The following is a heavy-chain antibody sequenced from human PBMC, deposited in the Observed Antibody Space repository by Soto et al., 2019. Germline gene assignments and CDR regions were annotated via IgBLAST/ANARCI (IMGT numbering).Heavy chain of an antibody. Sequence: ASVKVSCKASGYTFTSYAMHWVRQAPGQRLEWMGWINAGNGNTKYSQKFQGRVTITRDTSASTAYMELSSLRSEDTAVYYCARLPAAGPYHYYGMDVWGQGTTVTVSS. J-gene: IGHJ6*02. CDR1: GYTFTSYA. V-gene: IGHV1-3*01. CDR2: INAGNGNT. D-gene: IGHD6-13*01. CDR3: ARLPAAGPYHYYGMDV.